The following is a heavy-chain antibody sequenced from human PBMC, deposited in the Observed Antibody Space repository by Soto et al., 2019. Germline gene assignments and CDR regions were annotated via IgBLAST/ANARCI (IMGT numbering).Heavy chain of an antibody. CDR3: ARVCSGGSCYSDAFDF. CDR2: MNPNSGNT. Sequence: ASVKVSCKASGYTFTSYDINWVRQATGQGLEWMGWMNPNSGNTGYAQKFQGRVTMTRNTSISTAYMELSSLRSEDTAVYYCARVCSGGSCYSDAFDFWGQGTMVTVSS. CDR1: GYTFTSYD. V-gene: IGHV1-8*01. D-gene: IGHD2-15*01. J-gene: IGHJ3*01.